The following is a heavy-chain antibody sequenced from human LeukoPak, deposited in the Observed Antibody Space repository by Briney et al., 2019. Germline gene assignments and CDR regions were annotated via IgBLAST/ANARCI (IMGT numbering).Heavy chain of an antibody. D-gene: IGHD5-18*01. CDR2: INPNSGNT. V-gene: IGHV1-8*01. CDR1: GYTFTSYD. J-gene: IGHJ4*02. Sequence: ASVKVSCKASGYTFTSYDINWVRQATGQGLEWMGWINPNSGNTGYAQKFQGRVTMTRDTSGSTAYMELGSLRSEDTAVYYCARGRGYSYGYEDYWGQGTLVTVSS. CDR3: ARGRGYSYGYEDY.